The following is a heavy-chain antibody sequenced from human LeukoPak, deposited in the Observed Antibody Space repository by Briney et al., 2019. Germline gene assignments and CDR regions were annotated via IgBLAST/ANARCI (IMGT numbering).Heavy chain of an antibody. V-gene: IGHV4-34*01. D-gene: IGHD6-6*01. J-gene: IGHJ3*02. Sequence: PSETLSLTCAVYGGSFSGYYWSWIRQPPGKGLEWIGEINHSGSTNYNPSLKSRVTISVGTSKNQFSLKLSSVTAADTAVYYCARRIAARHRAFDIWGQGTMVTVSS. CDR2: INHSGST. CDR1: GGSFSGYY. CDR3: ARRIAARHRAFDI.